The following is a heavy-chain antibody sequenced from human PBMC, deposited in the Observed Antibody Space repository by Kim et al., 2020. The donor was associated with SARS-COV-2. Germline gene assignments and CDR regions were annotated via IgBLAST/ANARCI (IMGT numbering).Heavy chain of an antibody. J-gene: IGHJ1*01. CDR3: ARSLAVAGVFQH. Sequence: GGSLRLSCSTSGFIVGNYALSWVRQAPGKGLEWVSSIGAGPGNTYYADSAKGRFIISRDNLKNTVHLELRGLRFEDTARYYCARSLAVAGVFQHWGQGTLVTVSS. CDR2: IGAGPGNT. D-gene: IGHD6-19*01. V-gene: IGHV3-23*01. CDR1: GFIVGNYA.